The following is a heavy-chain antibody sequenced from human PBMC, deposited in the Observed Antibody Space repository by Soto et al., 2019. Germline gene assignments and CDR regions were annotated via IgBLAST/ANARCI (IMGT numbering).Heavy chain of an antibody. CDR1: GYTFTSYG. J-gene: IGHJ4*02. CDR2: ISAHNGNT. V-gene: IGHV1-18*01. CDR3: ARGRYGDY. Sequence: VHLVQSGAEVKQPGASVKVSCKASGYTFTSYGITWVRQAPGQGLEWMGWISAHNGNTDYAQKLQGRVIVTRDTSTSTTYMELRSLISDDTAVYYCARGRYGDYWGQGALVTVSS. D-gene: IGHD1-1*01.